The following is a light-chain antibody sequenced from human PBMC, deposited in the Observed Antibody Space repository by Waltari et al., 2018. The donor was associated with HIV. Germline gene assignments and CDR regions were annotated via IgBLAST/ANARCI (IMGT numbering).Light chain of an antibody. CDR3: QQSYSTLVT. V-gene: IGKV1-39*01. Sequence: DIQLTQSPSSLSASIGVRVAITCWASQSITEDLNWYQQRPGKAPKLLVYSATRLQSGVPSRCRGRGSHTDVTLTIDSLQPEDVATYCCQQSYSTLVTFGPGTKVELK. CDR2: SAT. J-gene: IGKJ1*01. CDR1: QSITED.